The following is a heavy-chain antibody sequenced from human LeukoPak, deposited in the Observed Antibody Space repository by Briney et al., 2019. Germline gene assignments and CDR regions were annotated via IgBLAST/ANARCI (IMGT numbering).Heavy chain of an antibody. CDR1: GFTVSSNY. CDR3: AKDAGYCRAPRVYSACYYYYMDV. D-gene: IGHD2-15*01. Sequence: PGGSLRVSCAASGFTVSSNYMSWVRQAPGKGLEWVSVIYSDGSTYYADSVKGRFTISRDNSKNTLYLQMNSLRAEDTAVYYCAKDAGYCRAPRVYSACYYYYMDVWGKGTTVTVSS. V-gene: IGHV3-66*02. J-gene: IGHJ6*03. CDR2: IYSDGST.